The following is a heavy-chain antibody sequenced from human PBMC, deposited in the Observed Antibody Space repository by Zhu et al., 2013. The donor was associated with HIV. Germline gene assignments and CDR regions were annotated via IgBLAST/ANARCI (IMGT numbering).Heavy chain of an antibody. CDR3: ARGKFGRAYVEENDAFDI. J-gene: IGHJ3*02. CDR1: GYTFSNYD. Sequence: QVLLVQSGAEVKKPGASVKVSCKGSGYTFSNYDINWVRQATGEGLEWMGWMNPDSGNTGYKQTFQGRLSMTRNSSITTAFMELNNLTSEDTATYFCARGKFGRAYVEENDAFDIWGQGTVVSVS. D-gene: IGHD3-10*01. V-gene: IGHV1-8*01. CDR2: MNPDSGNT.